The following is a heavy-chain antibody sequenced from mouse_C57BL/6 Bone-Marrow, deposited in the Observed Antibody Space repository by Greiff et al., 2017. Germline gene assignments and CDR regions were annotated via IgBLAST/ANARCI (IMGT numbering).Heavy chain of an antibody. CDR1: GYTFTDYY. D-gene: IGHD2-4*01. CDR2: INPNNGGT. V-gene: IGHV1-26*01. J-gene: IGHJ1*03. Sequence: VQLQQSGPELVKPGASVKISCKASGYTFTDYYMNWVKQSHGKSLEWIGDINPNNGGTSYNQKFKGKATLTVDKSSSTAYMELRSLTSEDSAVYYCARWVLGGLRRYFDVWGTGTTVTVSS. CDR3: ARWVLGGLRRYFDV.